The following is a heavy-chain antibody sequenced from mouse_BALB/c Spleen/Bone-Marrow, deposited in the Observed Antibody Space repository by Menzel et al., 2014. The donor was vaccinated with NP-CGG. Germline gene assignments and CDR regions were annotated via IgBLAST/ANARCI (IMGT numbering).Heavy chain of an antibody. V-gene: IGHV1-54*01. D-gene: IGHD2-2*01. CDR1: GYAFTNYL. CDR2: INPGSGSS. CDR3: ARSRGYDVGPFAF. J-gene: IGHJ3*01. Sequence: VQLQQSGAELVRPGTSVKVSCKASGYAFTNYLIEWVKQRPGQGLEWIGVINPGSGSSNYNENFKGKATLTADRSSSTAYMLLSSLTSDDSAVYFCARSRGYDVGPFAFWGQGTLATVSA.